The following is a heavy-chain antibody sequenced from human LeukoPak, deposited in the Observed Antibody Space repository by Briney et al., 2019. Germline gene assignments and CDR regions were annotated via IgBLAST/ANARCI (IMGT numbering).Heavy chain of an antibody. Sequence: GGSLRLSCAASGFTFDDYAMHWVRQAPGKGLEWVSGISWNSGSIGYADSVKGRFTISRDNAKNSLYQQMNSLRAEDTALYYCAKADSSGYDYWGQGTLVTVSS. CDR3: AKADSSGYDY. J-gene: IGHJ4*02. D-gene: IGHD3-22*01. CDR2: ISWNSGSI. V-gene: IGHV3-9*01. CDR1: GFTFDDYA.